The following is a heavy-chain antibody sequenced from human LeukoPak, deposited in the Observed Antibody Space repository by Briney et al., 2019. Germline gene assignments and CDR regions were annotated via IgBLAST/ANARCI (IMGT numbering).Heavy chain of an antibody. CDR2: ISSSTSHT. V-gene: IGHV3-48*03. J-gene: IGHJ3*02. CDR3: ARDVSSSTRAFDI. Sequence: GGSLRLSCAASGFTLSTYEMTWVRQAPGKGLEWASFISSSTSHTFYADSVKGRFTIFRDTAKNSLYLQMNNPRGEDTAVYYCARDVSSSTRAFDIWGQGTMVAVS. CDR1: GFTLSTYE. D-gene: IGHD2-8*01.